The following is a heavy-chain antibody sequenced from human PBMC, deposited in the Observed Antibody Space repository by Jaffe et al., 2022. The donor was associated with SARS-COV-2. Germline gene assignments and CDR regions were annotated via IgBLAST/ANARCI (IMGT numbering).Heavy chain of an antibody. CDR1: GYTFTSYV. D-gene: IGHD6-19*01. CDR2: INGGNGNT. Sequence: QVQLVQSGAEVKKPGASVKVSCKVSGYTFTSYVIHWVRQAPGQRLEWMGWINGGNGNTKYSLKFQGRVTINRDTSASTAYMELSSLRSEDTAVYYCARTSGGWQGETYYFDYWGQGTLVTVSS. V-gene: IGHV1-3*01. J-gene: IGHJ4*02. CDR3: ARTSGGWQGETYYFDY.